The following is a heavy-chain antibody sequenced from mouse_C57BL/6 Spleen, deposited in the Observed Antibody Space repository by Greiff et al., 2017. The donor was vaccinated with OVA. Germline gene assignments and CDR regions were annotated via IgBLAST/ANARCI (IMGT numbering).Heavy chain of an antibody. D-gene: IGHD1-1*01. CDR3: ARWITTVVGGFDY. V-gene: IGHV1-76*01. CDR1: GYTFTDYY. Sequence: VQRVESGAELVRPGASVKLSCKASGYTFTDYYINWVKQRPGQGLEWIARIYPGSGNTYYNEKFKGKATLTAEKSSSTAYMQLSSLTSEDSAVYFCARWITTVVGGFDYWGQGTTLTVSS. J-gene: IGHJ2*01. CDR2: IYPGSGNT.